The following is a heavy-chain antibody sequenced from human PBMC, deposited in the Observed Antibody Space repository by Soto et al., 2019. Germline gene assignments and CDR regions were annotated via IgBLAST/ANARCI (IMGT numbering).Heavy chain of an antibody. CDR1: GYTFTGYY. CDR3: ASAAVTGTAGLDF. D-gene: IGHD6-19*01. Sequence: ASVKVSCKASGYTFTGYYMHWVRQAPGQGLEWMGWINPNSGGTNYAQKFQGRVTMTRDTSISTAYMELGRLRSDDTAVYYCASAAVTGTAGLDFWGQGTQVTVSS. V-gene: IGHV1-2*02. J-gene: IGHJ4*02. CDR2: INPNSGGT.